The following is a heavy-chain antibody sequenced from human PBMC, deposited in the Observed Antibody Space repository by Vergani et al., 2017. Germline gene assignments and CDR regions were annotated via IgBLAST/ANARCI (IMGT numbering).Heavy chain of an antibody. CDR1: EFTFSTYS. J-gene: IGHJ4*02. V-gene: IGHV3-21*04. Sequence: EVQLVESGGGLVKTGGSLRLSCAASEFTFSTYSMNWVRQAPGKGLEWVSSISSGSTYTFYADSVKGRFTISRDNAKNSLYLQMNSLRAEDTAVYYCAREEGEGAGGYRCGGDCYLDYWGQGTLVTVSS. D-gene: IGHD2-21*01. CDR2: ISSGSTYT. CDR3: AREEGEGAGGYRCGGDCYLDY.